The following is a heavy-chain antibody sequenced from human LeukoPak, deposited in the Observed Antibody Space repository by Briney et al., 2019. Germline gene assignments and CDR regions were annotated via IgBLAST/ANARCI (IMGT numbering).Heavy chain of an antibody. Sequence: ASVKVSCKASGYTLTGYYMHWVRQAPGQGLEWIGWINPNSGGTKYAQKFQGRVTLTRDTSISTAYMELSSLRSDDTAVYYCARVWTYHDSSGYLEYFQEWGQGTLVTVSS. CDR2: INPNSGGT. CDR3: ARVWTYHDSSGYLEYFQE. V-gene: IGHV1-2*02. J-gene: IGHJ1*01. CDR1: GYTLTGYY. D-gene: IGHD3-22*01.